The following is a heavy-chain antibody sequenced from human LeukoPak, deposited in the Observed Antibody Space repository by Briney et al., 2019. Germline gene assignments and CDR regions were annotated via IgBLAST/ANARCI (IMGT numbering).Heavy chain of an antibody. CDR2: ISGSGGST. CDR3: ARDVRAVAGLLDY. J-gene: IGHJ4*02. D-gene: IGHD6-19*01. CDR1: GFTFSSYG. V-gene: IGHV3-23*01. Sequence: QPGGSLRLSCAASGFTFSSYGMSWVRQAPGKGLEWVSAISGSGGSTYYADSVKGRFTISRDNAKNSLYLQMNSLRAEDTAVYYCARDVRAVAGLLDYWGQGTLVTVSS.